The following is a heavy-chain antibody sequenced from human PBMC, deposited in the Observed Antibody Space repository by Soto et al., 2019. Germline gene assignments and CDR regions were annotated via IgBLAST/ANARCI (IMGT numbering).Heavy chain of an antibody. CDR3: ARMNTVGDYFDY. CDR1: GFTFSSCT. D-gene: IGHD4-17*01. J-gene: IGHJ4*02. V-gene: IGHV3-48*02. Sequence: EVQLLESGGGLVQPGGSLRLSCAASGFTFSSCTMNWVRQAPGKGLEWVSYISFSSGTIYYADSVKGRFTISRDNAKNSLYLEMNGLRDEDTAVYYCARMNTVGDYFDYWGQGTLVTVSS. CDR2: ISFSSGTI.